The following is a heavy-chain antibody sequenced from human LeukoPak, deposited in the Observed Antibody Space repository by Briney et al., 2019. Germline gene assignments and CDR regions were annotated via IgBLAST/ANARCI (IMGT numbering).Heavy chain of an antibody. CDR3: AREGEGWFGELSNAFDI. J-gene: IGHJ3*02. CDR1: GYTFTGYY. D-gene: IGHD3-10*01. V-gene: IGHV1-2*02. Sequence: ASVKVSCKASGYTFTGYYMHWVRQAPGQGLEWMGWINPNSGGTNYAQKFQGRVTMTRDTSISTAYMELSRLRSDDTAVYYCAREGEGWFGELSNAFDIWGQGTMVTVSS. CDR2: INPNSGGT.